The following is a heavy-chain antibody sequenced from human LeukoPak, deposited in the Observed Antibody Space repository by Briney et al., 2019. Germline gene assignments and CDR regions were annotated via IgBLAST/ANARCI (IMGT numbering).Heavy chain of an antibody. CDR1: GGSISSGDYY. CDR3: ARGPRTVTTFWRPNIVTPNDY. CDR2: IYYSGST. V-gene: IGHV4-30-4*01. D-gene: IGHD4-17*01. Sequence: KPSETLSLTCTVSGGSISSGDYYWSWIRQPPGKGLEWIGYIYYSGSTYYNPSLKSRVTISVDTSKNQFSLKLSSVTAADTAVYYCARGPRTVTTFWRPNIVTPNDYWGQGTLVTVSS. J-gene: IGHJ4*02.